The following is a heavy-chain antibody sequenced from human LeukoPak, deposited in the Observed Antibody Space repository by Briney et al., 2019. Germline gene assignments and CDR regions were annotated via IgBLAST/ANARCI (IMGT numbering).Heavy chain of an antibody. CDR3: ARERRYYGSGSLYYYYYYMDV. CDR1: GGSISSSSYY. V-gene: IGHV4-39*07. J-gene: IGHJ6*03. Sequence: SETLSLTCTVSGGSISSSSYYWGWIRQPPGKGLEWIGSIYYSGSTYYNPSLKSRVTISVDTSKNQFSLKLSSVTAADTAVYYCARERRYYGSGSLYYYYYYMDVWGKGTTVTVSS. D-gene: IGHD3-10*01. CDR2: IYYSGST.